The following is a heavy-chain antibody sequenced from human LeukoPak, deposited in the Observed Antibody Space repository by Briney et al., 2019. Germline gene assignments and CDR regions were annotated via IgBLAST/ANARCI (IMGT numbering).Heavy chain of an antibody. CDR1: GYTFTAYY. Sequence: ASVKVSCKASGYTFTAYYIHWVRQAPGQGLEWMAWINPNSGGTNYAQKIQGRVTMTRDTSINTAYMELSRLRSDDTAVYYCARGERDGDLDSWGQGTLVTVSS. CDR2: INPNSGGT. J-gene: IGHJ4*02. CDR3: ARGERDGDLDS. V-gene: IGHV1-2*02. D-gene: IGHD4-17*01.